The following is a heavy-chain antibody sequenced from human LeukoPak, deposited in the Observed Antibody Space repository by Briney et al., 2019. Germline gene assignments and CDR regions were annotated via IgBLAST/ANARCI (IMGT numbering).Heavy chain of an antibody. CDR2: MNRNSGNT. D-gene: IGHD6-13*01. CDR3: ASGGYSSSWYEPHYYYYYMDV. J-gene: IGHJ6*03. CDR1: GYTFTSYD. Sequence: ASVEVSCKASGYTFTSYDINWVRQATGQGLEWMGWMNRNSGNTGYAQKFQGRVTITRNTSISTAYMELSSLRSEDTAVYYCASGGYSSSWYEPHYYYYYMDVWGKGTTVTVSS. V-gene: IGHV1-8*03.